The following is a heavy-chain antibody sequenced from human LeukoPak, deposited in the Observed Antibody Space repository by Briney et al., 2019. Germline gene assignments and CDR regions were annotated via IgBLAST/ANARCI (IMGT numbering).Heavy chain of an antibody. CDR1: GFTFDDYG. CDR3: ARVGGSGMGYYYYYMDV. Sequence: PGGSLRLSCSASGFTFDDYGMSWVRQAPGKGLEWVSGINWNGGSTSYADSVKGRFTISRDNAKNSLYLQMNSLRAEDTALYHCARVGGSGMGYYYYYMDVWGKGTTVTVSS. CDR2: INWNGGST. V-gene: IGHV3-20*01. D-gene: IGHD3-10*01. J-gene: IGHJ6*03.